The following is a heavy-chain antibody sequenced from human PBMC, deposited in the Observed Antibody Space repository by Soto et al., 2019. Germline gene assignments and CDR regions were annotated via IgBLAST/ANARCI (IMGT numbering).Heavy chain of an antibody. Sequence: PSETLSLTCTVSGGSISSGNFSWTWVRQPPGKGLEWIAYIFHTGSTFYNSSLKPRVSISVDRSKNQFSLKLKSVTETDTAVYYCARVKVGDLFQFNWFFDLWGRGTLVTVSS. CDR3: ARVKVGDLFQFNWFFDL. CDR1: GGSISSGNFS. J-gene: IGHJ2*01. V-gene: IGHV4-30-2*01. D-gene: IGHD1-26*01. CDR2: IFHTGST.